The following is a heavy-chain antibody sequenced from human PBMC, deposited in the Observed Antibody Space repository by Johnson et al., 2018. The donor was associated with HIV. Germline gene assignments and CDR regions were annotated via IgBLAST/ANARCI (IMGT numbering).Heavy chain of an antibody. V-gene: IGHV3-30-3*01. CDR1: GFTFSSYA. CDR2: ISYDGSNK. Sequence: QVQLVESGGGLVQPGGSLRLSCAASGFTFSSYAMHWVRQAPGKGLEWVAVISYDGSNKYYADSVKGRFTISRDNSKNTLYLQMNSLRADDTAVFYCARDLRVGAIDGFDIWGQGTKVTVAS. D-gene: IGHD1-26*01. CDR3: ARDLRVGAIDGFDI. J-gene: IGHJ3*02.